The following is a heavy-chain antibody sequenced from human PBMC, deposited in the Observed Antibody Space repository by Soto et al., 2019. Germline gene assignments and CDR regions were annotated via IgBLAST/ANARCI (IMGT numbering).Heavy chain of an antibody. V-gene: IGHV4-30-2*01. CDR1: GGSISSGGYS. CDR2: IYHSGST. CDR3: ARDYGGNSGFGY. D-gene: IGHD4-17*01. J-gene: IGHJ4*02. Sequence: QLQLQESGSGLVKPSQTLSLTCAVSGGSISSGGYSWSWIRQPPGKGLEWIGYIYHSGSTYYNPSLKSRVTISVARSKTQFSLKLSSVTAADTAVYYCARDYGGNSGFGYWGQGTLVTVSS.